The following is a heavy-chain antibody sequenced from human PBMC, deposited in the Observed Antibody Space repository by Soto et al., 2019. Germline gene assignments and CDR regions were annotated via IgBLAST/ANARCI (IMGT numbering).Heavy chain of an antibody. J-gene: IGHJ5*01. V-gene: IGHV4-39*01. CDR2: IYNSGST. CDR1: GGSISNIAYY. Sequence: QLQLQESGPGLVKPSETLSLTCTVSGGSISNIAYYWGWIRQPPGKGLEWIGSIYNSGSTNFNPSLKSRVTISVDTSKNQFSLKLSSVTAADMAVYYCTRRSRWYYYGTASYYNLWFDSWGQGTLVTVSS. CDR3: TRRSRWYYYGTASYYNLWFDS. D-gene: IGHD3-10*01.